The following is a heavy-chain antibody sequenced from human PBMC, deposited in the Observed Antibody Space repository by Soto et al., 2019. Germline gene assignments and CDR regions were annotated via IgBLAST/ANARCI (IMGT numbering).Heavy chain of an antibody. CDR1: GFSLSTSGMR. J-gene: IGHJ5*02. V-gene: IGHV2-70*04. CDR3: ARIMEAGGRFDP. CDR2: IDWDDDK. D-gene: IGHD1-1*01. Sequence: SGPTLVNPTQTLTLTCTFSGFSLSTSGMRVSWIRQPPGKALEWLARIDWDDDKFYSTSLKTRLTISKDTSKNQVVLTMTNMDPVDTATYYCARIMEAGGRFDPWGQGTLVTVSS.